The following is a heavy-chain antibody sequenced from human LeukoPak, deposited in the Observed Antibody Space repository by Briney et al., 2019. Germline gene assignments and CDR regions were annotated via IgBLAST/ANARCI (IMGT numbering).Heavy chain of an antibody. CDR3: AREGIAAAGEKEFDY. J-gene: IGHJ4*02. V-gene: IGHV1-2*02. CDR1: GYTFIDYY. Sequence: ASVKVSCKASGYTFIDYYKHWVRQAPGQGLDWMGWINPNSGGTNYAQKFQCRVTMTRDTSISTAYMELSRLRSDDTAVYYCAREGIAAAGEKEFDYWGQGTLVTVSS. D-gene: IGHD6-13*01. CDR2: INPNSGGT.